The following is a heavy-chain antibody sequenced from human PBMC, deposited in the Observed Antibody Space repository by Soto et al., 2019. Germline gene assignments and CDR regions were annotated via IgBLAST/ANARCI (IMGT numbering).Heavy chain of an antibody. CDR3: ARAPNYGGPPGHFDF. V-gene: IGHV1-46*01. Sequence: GASVKVSCKASGYSFTTYYMHWVRQAPGQGLEWMGIINPSGGSSSYAQQFQGRLTLTWDTSTSTVYMELSSLRSEDTAVYYCARAPNYGGPPGHFDFWGQGTLVTVSS. CDR2: INPSGGSS. J-gene: IGHJ4*02. D-gene: IGHD4-17*01. CDR1: GYSFTTYY.